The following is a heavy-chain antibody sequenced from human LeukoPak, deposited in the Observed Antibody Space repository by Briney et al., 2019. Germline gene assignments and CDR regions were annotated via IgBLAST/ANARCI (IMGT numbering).Heavy chain of an antibody. J-gene: IGHJ6*03. CDR1: GFTFSSYG. CDR2: ISGSGGST. CDR3: AKGPGGYFHYYYYMDV. Sequence: GGTLRLSCAASGFTFSSYGMSWVRQAPGKGLEWVSAISGSGGSTYYADSVKGRFTISRDNSKNTLYLQMNSLRAEDTAVYYCAKGPGGYFHYYYYMDVWGKGTTVTVSS. D-gene: IGHD2/OR15-2a*01. V-gene: IGHV3-23*01.